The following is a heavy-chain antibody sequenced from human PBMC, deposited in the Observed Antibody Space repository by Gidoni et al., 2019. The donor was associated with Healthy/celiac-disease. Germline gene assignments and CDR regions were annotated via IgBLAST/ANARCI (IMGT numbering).Heavy chain of an antibody. D-gene: IGHD1-7*01. J-gene: IGHJ4*02. V-gene: IGHV4-61*02. CDR1: GGSISSGSYY. CDR2: IYTSGST. Sequence: QVQLQESGPGLVKPSQTLSLTCTASGGSISSGSYYWSWIRQPAGKGLEWIGRIYTSGSTNYNPSLKSRVTISVDTSKNQFSLKLSSVTAADTAVYYCAAGGYNWNYVDWGQGTLVTVSS. CDR3: AAGGYNWNYVD.